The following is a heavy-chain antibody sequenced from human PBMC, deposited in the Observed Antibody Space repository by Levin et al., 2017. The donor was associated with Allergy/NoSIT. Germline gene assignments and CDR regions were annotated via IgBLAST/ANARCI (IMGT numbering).Heavy chain of an antibody. CDR2: IYSGGST. V-gene: IGHV3-66*01. J-gene: IGHJ3*02. CDR1: GFTVSSNY. CDR3: ARDMTTKGWIKSGVAFDI. D-gene: IGHD1-1*01. Sequence: GGSLRLSCAASGFTVSSNYMSWVRQAPGKGLEWVSVIYSGGSTYYADSVKGRFTISRDNSKNTLYLQMNSLRAEDTAVYYCARDMTTKGWIKSGVAFDIWGKGKMVTVSS.